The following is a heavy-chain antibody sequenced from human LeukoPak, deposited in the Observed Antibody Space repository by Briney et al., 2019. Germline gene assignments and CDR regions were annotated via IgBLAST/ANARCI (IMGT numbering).Heavy chain of an antibody. CDR2: ITTYSGNT. CDR3: ATPLIGQGVSLGY. Sequence: ASVKVSCKASGYTFTTYGISWVRQAPGQGLEWMGWITTYSGNTYCALKLQGRVTMTTDTSTSTAYMELRSLRSDDTAVYYCATPLIGQGVSLGYWGQGTLVTVSS. D-gene: IGHD3-16*01. V-gene: IGHV1-18*01. CDR1: GYTFTTYG. J-gene: IGHJ4*02.